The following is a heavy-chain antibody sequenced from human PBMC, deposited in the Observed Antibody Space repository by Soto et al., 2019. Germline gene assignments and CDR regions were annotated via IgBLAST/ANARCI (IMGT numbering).Heavy chain of an antibody. CDR2: VNHSGST. V-gene: IGHV4-34*01. J-gene: IGHJ5*02. Sequence: SETLSLTCAVYGGSFSGYYWTWVRQPPGKGLEWIGDVNHSGSTNYSPSLKSRVTISVDKSQNQFSLNVYSVTAADTAVYYCARHEGWTGPDQWGQGTLVTVSS. D-gene: IGHD2-8*02. CDR3: ARHEGWTGPDQ. CDR1: GGSFSGYY.